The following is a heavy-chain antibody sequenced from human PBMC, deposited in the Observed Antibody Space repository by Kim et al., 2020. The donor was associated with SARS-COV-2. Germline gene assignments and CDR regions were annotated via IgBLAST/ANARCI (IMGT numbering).Heavy chain of an antibody. J-gene: IGHJ4*02. V-gene: IGHV4-31*02. Sequence: SLKSRVTLSVDTSKNQFSLKLSSVTAADTAVYYCARGLDSSGYYYTYFDYWGQGTLVTVSS. D-gene: IGHD3-22*01. CDR3: ARGLDSSGYYYTYFDY.